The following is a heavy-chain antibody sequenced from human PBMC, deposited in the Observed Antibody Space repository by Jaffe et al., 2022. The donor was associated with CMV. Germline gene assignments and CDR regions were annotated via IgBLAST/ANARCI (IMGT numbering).Heavy chain of an antibody. CDR1: GFTFSNYA. J-gene: IGHJ1*01. Sequence: EVQLVESGGGLVQPGGSLRLSCTASGFTFSNYAMSWVRQAPGEGLEWVSVISGSGTNTYYADSVKGRFTISRDNSKNTVYLQMNSLRAEDTAIYYCAKDPTAPGTAEVFQHWGQGTLVSVSS. CDR3: AKDPTAPGTAEVFQH. D-gene: IGHD6-13*01. V-gene: IGHV3-23*04. CDR2: ISGSGTNT.